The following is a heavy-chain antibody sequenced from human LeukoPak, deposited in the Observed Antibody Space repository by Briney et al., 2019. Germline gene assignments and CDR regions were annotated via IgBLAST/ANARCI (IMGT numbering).Heavy chain of an antibody. V-gene: IGHV3-23*01. J-gene: IGHJ6*02. CDR2: ISGSGGST. CDR1: GFTFSSYA. Sequence: GGSLRLSCAASGFTFSSYAMSWVRQAPGKGLEWVSAISGSGGSTYYADSVKGRFTISRDNAKNSLYLQMNSLRAEDTAVYYCARPQYFDSYYYYYGMDVWGQGTTVTVSS. D-gene: IGHD3-9*01. CDR3: ARPQYFDSYYYYYGMDV.